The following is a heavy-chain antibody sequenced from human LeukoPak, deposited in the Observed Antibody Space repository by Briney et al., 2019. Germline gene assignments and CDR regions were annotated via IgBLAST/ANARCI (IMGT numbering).Heavy chain of an antibody. Sequence: ASVKVSCKASGYTFTSYYTHWVRQAPGQGLEWMGVINPSGGSTSYAQRFQGRVTMTRDTSTSTVYMELSSLRSEDTAVYYCARVGEDCSSTSCYGGGAFDIWGQGTMVTVSS. V-gene: IGHV1-46*01. CDR3: ARVGEDCSSTSCYGGGAFDI. D-gene: IGHD2-2*01. CDR2: INPSGGST. J-gene: IGHJ3*02. CDR1: GYTFTSYY.